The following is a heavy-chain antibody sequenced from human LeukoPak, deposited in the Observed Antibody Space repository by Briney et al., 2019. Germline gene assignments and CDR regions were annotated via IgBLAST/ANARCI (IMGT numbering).Heavy chain of an antibody. Sequence: PGGSLRLSCAASGFTFSSYAMNWVRQVPGKGLAWVSHINTYGTSAIYADSVKGRFTISRDNAKNMLFLQMDSLRAEDTAVYYCARDNGYKFDYWGQGTLVTVSS. CDR1: GFTFSSYA. D-gene: IGHD5-24*01. V-gene: IGHV3-74*01. CDR3: ARDNGYKFDY. CDR2: INTYGTSA. J-gene: IGHJ4*02.